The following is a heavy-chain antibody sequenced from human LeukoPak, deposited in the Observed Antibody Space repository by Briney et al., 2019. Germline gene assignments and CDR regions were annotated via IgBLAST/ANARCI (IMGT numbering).Heavy chain of an antibody. CDR2: IYSSGST. CDR3: ARESWHLRTNYYYGMDV. CDR1: AGSISSAGYY. V-gene: IGHV4-61*02. J-gene: IGHJ6*02. Sequence: SETLSLTCTVSAGSISSAGYYWSWIRQPAGKGLEWIGRIYSSGSTNYNSSLKSRVTISVDTSKNQFSLKLSSVTAADTAVYHCARESWHLRTNYYYGMDVWGQGTTVTVSS. D-gene: IGHD1-14*01.